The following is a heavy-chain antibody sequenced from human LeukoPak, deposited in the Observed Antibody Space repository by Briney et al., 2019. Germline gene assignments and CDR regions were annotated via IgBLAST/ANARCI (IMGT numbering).Heavy chain of an antibody. J-gene: IGHJ4*02. CDR1: GFTFSTYG. Sequence: GGSLRLSCAASGFTFSTYGTTWARQAPGQGLEWVAFIRYDGSSKYYADSVKGRFTISRDNSKNTLYLQMNSLTAEDTAVYYCAKDDFIGVAAYYFDYWGQGTLVTVSS. CDR2: IRYDGSSK. CDR3: AKDDFIGVAAYYFDY. D-gene: IGHD6-25*01. V-gene: IGHV3-30*02.